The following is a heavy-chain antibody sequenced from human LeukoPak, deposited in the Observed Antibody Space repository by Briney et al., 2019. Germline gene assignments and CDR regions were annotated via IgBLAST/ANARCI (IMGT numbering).Heavy chain of an antibody. CDR1: GYSFTSYW. CDR2: IYPGDSDT. J-gene: IGHJ4*02. D-gene: IGHD3-22*01. V-gene: IGHV5-51*01. Sequence: GESLKISCKGSGYSFTSYWIGWVRQMPGKGLEWMGIIYPGDSDTRYSLSFQGQVTISADKSISTAYLQWSSLKASDTAMYYCARHGSYYYDSSGYQIDYWGQGTLVTVSS. CDR3: ARHGSYYYDSSGYQIDY.